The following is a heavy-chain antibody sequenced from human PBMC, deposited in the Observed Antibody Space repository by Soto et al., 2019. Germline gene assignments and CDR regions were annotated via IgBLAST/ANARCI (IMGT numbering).Heavy chain of an antibody. J-gene: IGHJ5*02. Sequence: GESLKISFKGSGYSFTNYWIAWVRQMPGKGLEYMGIIYPSDSDTRYSPSFQGQVTISADKSISTAYLQWSSLKASDTAIYYCARHGFYGDYSSNYFDPWGQGTLVTVSS. CDR3: ARHGFYGDYSSNYFDP. D-gene: IGHD4-17*01. V-gene: IGHV5-51*01. CDR2: IYPSDSDT. CDR1: GYSFTNYW.